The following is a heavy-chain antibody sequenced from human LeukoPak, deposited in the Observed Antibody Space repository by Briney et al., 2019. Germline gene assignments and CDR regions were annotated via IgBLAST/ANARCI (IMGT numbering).Heavy chain of an antibody. CDR3: ARGGYSGYDPTPY. Sequence: ASVTVSFKASGYTFTIYYMHWVRQAPGQGGEWMGIINPSGGSTSYAQKFQGRVTINRERATSTVYMELSRLRSDDTAVYYCARGGYSGYDPTPYWGQGTLVTVSS. CDR2: INPSGGST. V-gene: IGHV1-46*01. CDR1: GYTFTIYY. D-gene: IGHD5-12*01. J-gene: IGHJ4*02.